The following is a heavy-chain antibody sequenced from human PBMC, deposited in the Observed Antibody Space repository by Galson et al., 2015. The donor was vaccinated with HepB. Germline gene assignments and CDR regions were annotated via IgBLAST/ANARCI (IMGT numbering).Heavy chain of an antibody. CDR1: GGSISSSSYY. J-gene: IGHJ4*02. D-gene: IGHD3-16*01. V-gene: IGHV4-39*07. CDR3: ARGSPGGARKPIDY. Sequence: SETLSLTCTVSGGSISSSSYYWGWIRQPPGKGLEWIGSIYYSGSTNYNPSLKSRVTMSVDTSKNQFSLKLSSVTAADTAVYYCARGSPGGARKPIDYWGQGTLVTVSS. CDR2: IYYSGST.